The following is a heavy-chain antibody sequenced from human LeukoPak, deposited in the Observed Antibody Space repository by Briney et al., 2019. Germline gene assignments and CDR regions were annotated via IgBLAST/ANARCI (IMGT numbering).Heavy chain of an antibody. D-gene: IGHD1-26*01. CDR1: GYTFTTYY. V-gene: IGHV1-46*01. J-gene: IGHJ4*02. Sequence: EASVKVSCKASGYTFTTYYIHWVRQAPGQGLEWMGIIYPSGGGTSYAQKFQGRVTMTRDTSTSTVYTELSSLRSEDTAVYYCARAGGSYSLDYWGQGTLVTVSS. CDR3: ARAGGSYSLDY. CDR2: IYPSGGGT.